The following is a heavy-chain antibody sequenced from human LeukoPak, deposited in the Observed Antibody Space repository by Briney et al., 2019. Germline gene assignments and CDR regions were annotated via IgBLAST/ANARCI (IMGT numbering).Heavy chain of an antibody. D-gene: IGHD4-17*01. CDR1: GFTFSSYW. V-gene: IGHV3-7*01. CDR2: IKQDGSEQ. J-gene: IGHJ5*02. CDR3: ARTVYGDYGDWFDP. Sequence: PGGSLRLSCAVSGFTFSSYWMRWVRQAPGKGLEWVANIKQDGSEQYYVDSVKGQFTIPRDNAKNSLYLQMNSLRAEDTAMYYCARTVYGDYGDWFDPWGQGTLVTVSS.